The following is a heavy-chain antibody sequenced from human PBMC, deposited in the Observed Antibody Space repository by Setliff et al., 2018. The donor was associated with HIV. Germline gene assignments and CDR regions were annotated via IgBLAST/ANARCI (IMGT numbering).Heavy chain of an antibody. CDR2: IYYSGST. CDR1: GDSISSGRYF. D-gene: IGHD2-2*01. Sequence: SETLSLTCNVSGDSISSGRYFWTWIRQPPGKGLEWIGYIYYSGSTNYNPSLKSRVTISVDTSKNQFSLKLSSVTAADTAVYYCARKDCSSTSWDDAFDIWGQGTMVTVSS. J-gene: IGHJ3*02. CDR3: ARKDCSSTSWDDAFDI. V-gene: IGHV4-61*01.